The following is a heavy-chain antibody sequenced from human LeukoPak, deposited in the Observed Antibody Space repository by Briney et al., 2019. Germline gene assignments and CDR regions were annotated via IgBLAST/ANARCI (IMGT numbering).Heavy chain of an antibody. Sequence: ASVKVSCKPSGDTFNSYAISWVRQAPGQGLEWMGRIIPIFATTNYAQKFQGRVTITTDESTSTAYMELSSLRSEDTAVYYCARDLANWGSSFDYWGQGTLVTVSS. D-gene: IGHD7-27*01. V-gene: IGHV1-69*05. J-gene: IGHJ4*02. CDR3: ARDLANWGSSFDY. CDR2: IIPIFATT. CDR1: GDTFNSYA.